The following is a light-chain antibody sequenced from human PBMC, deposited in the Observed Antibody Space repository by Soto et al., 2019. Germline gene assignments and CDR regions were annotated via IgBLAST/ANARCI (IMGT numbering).Light chain of an antibody. Sequence: EVVLTQSPATLSLSPGDRATLSCRASQSVSSNLAWYPQKTGQSPRLLIYGASTRATGVPTRFSGSRSGTECTLTISAVQSEDLAVYSCQQYYNWPPYTFGQGTKLDFK. V-gene: IGKV3-15*01. CDR2: GAS. J-gene: IGKJ2*01. CDR3: QQYYNWPPYT. CDR1: QSVSSN.